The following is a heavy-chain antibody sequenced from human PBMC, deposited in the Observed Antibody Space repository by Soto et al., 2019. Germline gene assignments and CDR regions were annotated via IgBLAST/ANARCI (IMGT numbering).Heavy chain of an antibody. V-gene: IGHV4-39*01. Sequence: PSETLSLTCTVSGGSISSSSYYWGWIRQPPGKGLEWIGSIYYSGSTYYNPSLKSRVTISVDTSKNQFSLKLSSVTAADTAVYYCARVEGIVVVVEDIGFPQLYGMDVWGQGTTVTVSS. J-gene: IGHJ6*02. CDR1: GGSISSSSYY. CDR2: IYYSGST. CDR3: ARVEGIVVVVEDIGFPQLYGMDV. D-gene: IGHD2-15*01.